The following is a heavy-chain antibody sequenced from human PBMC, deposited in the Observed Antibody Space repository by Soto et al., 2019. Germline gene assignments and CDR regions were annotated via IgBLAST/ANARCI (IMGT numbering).Heavy chain of an antibody. D-gene: IGHD2-15*01. Sequence: QVQLVESGGGLVKPGGFLRLSCAASGFTFSDYYMSWIRQAPGKGLEWVSYISSSGSNIYYADSVKGRFTISRDNAKNSLYLQMNSLRAEDTAVYYCARAGCSGGSCYSVYYYYGMDVWGQGTTVTVSS. J-gene: IGHJ6*02. CDR2: ISSSGSNI. CDR1: GFTFSDYY. V-gene: IGHV3-11*01. CDR3: ARAGCSGGSCYSVYYYYGMDV.